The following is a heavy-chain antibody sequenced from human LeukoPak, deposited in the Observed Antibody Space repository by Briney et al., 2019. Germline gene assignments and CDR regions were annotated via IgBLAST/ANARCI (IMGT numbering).Heavy chain of an antibody. CDR3: VRDYYHGSGTYYNSAFDI. J-gene: IGHJ3*02. V-gene: IGHV3-33*08. Sequence: GGSLRLSCAASGFTVSSNYMSWVRQAPGKGLEWVAVIWPDGSNKYYADSVKGRFTISRDNSKNTLYPQMNSLRAEDTAVYSCVRDYYHGSGTYYNSAFDIWGQGTMVTVSS. D-gene: IGHD3-10*01. CDR1: GFTVSSNY. CDR2: IWPDGSNK.